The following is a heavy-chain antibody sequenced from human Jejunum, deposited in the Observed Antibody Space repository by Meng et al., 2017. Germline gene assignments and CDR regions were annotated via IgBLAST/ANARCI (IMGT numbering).Heavy chain of an antibody. Sequence: GESLKISCVASGFTFSDYYMSWIRQAPGKGLEWISYITSSSTTIYYTDSVKGRFTISRDNAKNSLYLQMNSLRPEDTAVYYCRTYSYDRTGYLYFDYWGQGTLVTVSS. CDR2: ITSSSTTI. CDR1: GFTFSDYY. V-gene: IGHV3-11*01. D-gene: IGHD3-22*01. CDR3: RTYSYDRTGYLYFDY. J-gene: IGHJ4*02.